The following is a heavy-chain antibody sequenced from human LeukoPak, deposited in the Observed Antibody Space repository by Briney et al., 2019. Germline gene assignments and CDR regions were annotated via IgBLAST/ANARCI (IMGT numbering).Heavy chain of an antibody. CDR3: ALQPARRLSWFDP. D-gene: IGHD2-2*01. J-gene: IGHJ5*02. V-gene: IGHV4-38-2*02. CDR2: IYHSGNT. Sequence: SETLSLTCTVSGYSISSGYYWGWIRQPPGRGLEWIANIYHSGNTYYNPSLKSRVTISVDTSRNQFSLKLSSVTAADTAVYYCALQPARRLSWFDPWGQGTLVTVSS. CDR1: GYSISSGYY.